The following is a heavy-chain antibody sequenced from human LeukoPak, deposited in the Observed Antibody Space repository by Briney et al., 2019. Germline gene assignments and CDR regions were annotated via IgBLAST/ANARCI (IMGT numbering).Heavy chain of an antibody. CDR1: GFTFSAYT. CDR3: AREVSGYGGYFDY. J-gene: IGHJ4*02. D-gene: IGHD3-10*01. CDR2: ISSSSYI. V-gene: IGHV3-21*01. Sequence: PGGSLRLSCLASGFTFSAYTMKWVRQAPGKGLEWVSSISSSSYIYYSDSVKGRFTISRDNANTSLYLQMNSLRAEDTAVYYCAREVSGYGGYFDYWGQGTLVTVSA.